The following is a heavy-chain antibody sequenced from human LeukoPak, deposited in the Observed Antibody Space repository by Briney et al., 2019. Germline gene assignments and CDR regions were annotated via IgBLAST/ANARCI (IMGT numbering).Heavy chain of an antibody. Sequence: GGSLRLSCAASGFTFSSSAMSWVRQVPGKGLEWVSVIYSGGSTYYADSVKGRFAISRDNSKNTLYLQMNSLRAEDTAVYYCARLRTGYSSGYFDYWGQGTLVTVSS. CDR3: ARLRTGYSSGYFDY. D-gene: IGHD6-19*01. J-gene: IGHJ4*02. CDR1: GFTFSSSA. CDR2: IYSGGST. V-gene: IGHV3-53*01.